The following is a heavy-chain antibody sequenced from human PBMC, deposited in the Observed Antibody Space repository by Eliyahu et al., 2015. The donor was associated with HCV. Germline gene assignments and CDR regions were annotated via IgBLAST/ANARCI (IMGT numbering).Heavy chain of an antibody. CDR1: GFSFSSFS. J-gene: IGHJ4*02. Sequence: EVHLVESGGDLVKPGGSLRLSCTASGFSFSSFSMNWVRQAPGKGLEWVAAISRDSNYVYSADAVKGRFFVSRDNSRNSLYLQMNTLRDDDTAVYYCTREGPGMDRKDFDYWGQGTPVTVSS. V-gene: IGHV3-21*06. D-gene: IGHD3/OR15-3a*01. CDR3: TREGPGMDRKDFDY. CDR2: ISRDSNYV.